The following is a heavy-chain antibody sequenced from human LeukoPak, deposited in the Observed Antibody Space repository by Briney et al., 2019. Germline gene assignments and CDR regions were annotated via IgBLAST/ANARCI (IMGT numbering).Heavy chain of an antibody. J-gene: IGHJ3*02. V-gene: IGHV1-46*01. CDR2: INPSGGST. D-gene: IGHD3-10*01. CDR1: GYTFTSYY. CDR3: ASRYYYGSGSYVGAFDI. Sequence: GASVKVSCKASGYTFTSYYMHWVRQAPGQGLEWMGIINPSGGSTSYAQKFQGRVTMTRDTSTSTVYMELSSLRSEDTAVYYCASRYYYGSGSYVGAFDIWGQGTMVTVSS.